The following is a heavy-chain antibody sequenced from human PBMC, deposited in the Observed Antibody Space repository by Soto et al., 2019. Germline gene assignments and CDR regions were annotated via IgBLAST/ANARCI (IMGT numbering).Heavy chain of an antibody. CDR2: INSDGSST. V-gene: IGHV3-74*01. CDR1: GFTFSSYW. Sequence: EGQLVESGGGLVQPGGSLRLSCAASGFTFSSYWMHWVRQAPGKGLVWVSRINSDGSSTSYADSVKGRFTISRDNAKNTLYLQMNRLRAEDTAVYYCVRTSLVVAAATREDYWRQGTLVTVSS. J-gene: IGHJ4*02. CDR3: VRTSLVVAAATREDY. D-gene: IGHD2-15*01.